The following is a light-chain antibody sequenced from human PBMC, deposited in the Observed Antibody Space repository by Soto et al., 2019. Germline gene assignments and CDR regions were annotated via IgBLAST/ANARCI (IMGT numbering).Light chain of an antibody. J-gene: IGKJ1*01. CDR1: QSVDID. CDR2: GAS. CDR3: QQYRGWPRT. V-gene: IGKV3D-15*01. Sequence: EIVLTQCPGTLSCSPGERVTLSCGASQSVDIDLAWYQQKPGQAPRLLIYGASTRATDMPGRFRGSGAGAEFTLTISSLQSEDSAVYYCQQYRGWPRTFGQGTKWIS.